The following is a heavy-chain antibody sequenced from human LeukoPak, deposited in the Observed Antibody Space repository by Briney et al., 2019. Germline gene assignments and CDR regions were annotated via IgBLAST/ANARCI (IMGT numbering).Heavy chain of an antibody. J-gene: IGHJ4*02. V-gene: IGHV1-69*13. D-gene: IGHD5-18*01. Sequence: ASVKVSCKAPGGSFGRYAIHWVRQAPGQGLEWMGGIVPILGTANYAQKFQGRVTITADDSTGTAYMELTRLRSADTAVYYCARSQGYSYGSSYWGQGTLVTVSS. CDR2: IVPILGTA. CDR1: GGSFGRYA. CDR3: ARSQGYSYGSSY.